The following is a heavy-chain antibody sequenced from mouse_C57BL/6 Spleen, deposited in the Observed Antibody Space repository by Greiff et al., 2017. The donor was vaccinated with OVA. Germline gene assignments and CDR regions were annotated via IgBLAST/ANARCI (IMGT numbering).Heavy chain of an antibody. CDR1: GYTFTSYW. D-gene: IGHD1-1*01. CDR2: IDPSDSET. V-gene: IGHV1-52*01. Sequence: QVQLKESGAELVRPGSSVKLSCKASGYTFTSYWMHWVKQRPIQGLEWIGNIDPSDSETHYNQKFKDKATLTVDKSSSTAYMQLSSLTSEDSAVYYCASEDYYGSREFAYWGQGTLVTVSA. J-gene: IGHJ3*01. CDR3: ASEDYYGSREFAY.